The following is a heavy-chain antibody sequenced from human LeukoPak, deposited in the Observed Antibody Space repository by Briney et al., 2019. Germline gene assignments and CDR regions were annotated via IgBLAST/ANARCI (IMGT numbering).Heavy chain of an antibody. Sequence: SQTLSLTCTVSGCTFSSGSFCWVWLRQPAGIGLKGMRRVSISETTNDNPSLKSQITISINTSKKQSYLKVSSVTAADTAVYYCTGDGKRRNYGDAFDIWGEGTMVTVSS. J-gene: IGHJ3*02. D-gene: IGHD1-7*01. V-gene: IGHV4-61*02. CDR2: VSISETT. CDR1: GCTFSSGSFC. CDR3: TGDGKRRNYGDAFDI.